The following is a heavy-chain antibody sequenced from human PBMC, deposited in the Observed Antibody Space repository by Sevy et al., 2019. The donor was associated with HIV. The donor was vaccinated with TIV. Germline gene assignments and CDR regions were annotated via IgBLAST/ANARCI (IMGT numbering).Heavy chain of an antibody. D-gene: IGHD3-22*01. CDR3: ARDNSGYFFFDY. CDR1: GFTFGSYT. CDR2: ISQTYDGSKK. Sequence: GGYLRLSCAASGFTFGSYTLHCVRQAPGKGLEWVALISQTYDGSKKYYIDSVQGRFTISRDNSKNTLYLQMDSLRPEDTAVYYCARDNSGYFFFDYWGQGTLVTVSS. J-gene: IGHJ4*02. V-gene: IGHV3-30*10.